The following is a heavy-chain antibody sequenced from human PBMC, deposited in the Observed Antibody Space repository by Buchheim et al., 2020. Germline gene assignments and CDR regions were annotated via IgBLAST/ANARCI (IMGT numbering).Heavy chain of an antibody. CDR1: GFTFSRYA. J-gene: IGHJ6*03. Sequence: EVQLLESGGGLVQPGGSLRLSCAASGFTFSRYAMSWVRKAPGKGLEWVSAISGSGGSTHYADSAKGRFHILRDNSKNTLYLQMNSLRAEDTAVYYCAKDPRYCTNGVCSDVCGKGTT. D-gene: IGHD2-8*01. V-gene: IGHV3-23*01. CDR3: AKDPRYCTNGVCSDV. CDR2: ISGSGGST.